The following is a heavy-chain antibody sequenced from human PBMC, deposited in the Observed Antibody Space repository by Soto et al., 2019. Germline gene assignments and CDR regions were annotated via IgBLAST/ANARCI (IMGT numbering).Heavy chain of an antibody. CDR1: GFTFSSYA. D-gene: IGHD2-2*01. CDR3: ARDRCITTSCLNYFDC. CDR2: ISYDGSNK. J-gene: IGHJ4*02. V-gene: IGHV3-30-3*01. Sequence: GGSLTLSCAASGFTFSSYAIHWVRQAPDKGLEWVAIISYDGSNKYYADSVKGRFTISRDNSKNTLYLQMNSLRTEDTAVYYCARDRCITTSCLNYFDCWGQGTLVTVSS.